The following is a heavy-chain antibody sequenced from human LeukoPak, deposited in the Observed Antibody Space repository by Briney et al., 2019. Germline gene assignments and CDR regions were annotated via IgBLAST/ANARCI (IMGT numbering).Heavy chain of an antibody. V-gene: IGHV5-10-1*01. J-gene: IGHJ4*02. Sequence: GESLKISCKGSGYSFSTYWISWVRQMPGKGLEWMGRIDPSDSYINYSPSFQGHVTISVDESISTAYLQWSGLKASDTAMYYCARHTDLVPGNSGSGSYVYWGQGTLVTVSS. D-gene: IGHD3-10*01. CDR3: ARHTDLVPGNSGSGSYVY. CDR1: GYSFSTYW. CDR2: IDPSDSYI.